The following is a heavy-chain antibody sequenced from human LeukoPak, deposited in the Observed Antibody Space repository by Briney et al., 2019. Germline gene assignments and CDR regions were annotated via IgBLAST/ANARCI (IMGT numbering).Heavy chain of an antibody. V-gene: IGHV4-61*02. J-gene: IGHJ6*03. CDR3: ARARDHYYYYMDV. CDR1: GGSISSGGYY. Sequence: SETLSLTCTVSGGSISSGGYYWSWIRQPAGKGLEWIGRIYTSGSTNYNPSLKSRVTMSVDTSKNQFSLKLSSVTAADTAVYYCARARDHYYYYMDVWGKGTTVTVSS. CDR2: IYTSGST. D-gene: IGHD2-21*02.